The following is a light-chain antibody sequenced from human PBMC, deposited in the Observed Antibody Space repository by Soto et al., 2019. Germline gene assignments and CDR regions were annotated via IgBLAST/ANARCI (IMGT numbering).Light chain of an antibody. CDR3: QSYDNSLSGHWV. Sequence: QSVLTQPPSVSGAPGQRVSISCTGSRSNIGAGYDVHWYQHLPGTAPKLLIYDNGNRPSGVPDRFSGSKSGTSASLAITGLQAEDEADYYCQSYDNSLSGHWVFGGGTKLTVL. J-gene: IGLJ3*02. V-gene: IGLV1-40*01. CDR2: DNG. CDR1: RSNIGAGYD.